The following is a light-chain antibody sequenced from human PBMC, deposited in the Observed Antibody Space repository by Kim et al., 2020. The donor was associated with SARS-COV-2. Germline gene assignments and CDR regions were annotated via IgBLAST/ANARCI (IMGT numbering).Light chain of an antibody. V-gene: IGKV3-15*01. Sequence: SPGERATRPCRASQSVSNNLAWYQHKPGQPPRLLIYGASTRATGVPARFSGSGSGTDFTLTVSSLQSEDFAVYYCHQYNDWPPGDTFGQGTKLEIK. J-gene: IGKJ2*01. CDR1: QSVSNN. CDR2: GAS. CDR3: HQYNDWPPGDT.